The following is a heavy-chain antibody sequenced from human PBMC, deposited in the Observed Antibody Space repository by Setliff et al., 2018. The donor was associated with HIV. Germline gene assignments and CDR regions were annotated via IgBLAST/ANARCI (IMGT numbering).Heavy chain of an antibody. V-gene: IGHV5-51*01. J-gene: IGHJ4*02. CDR3: ATSPGTYSSSSASYFDY. Sequence: GESLKISCKGSGYSFTSYWIAWVRQIPGKGLEWMGIIYPGDSDTRYSPSFQGQVTISADKSISTAYLQWSSLKASDTAMYYCATSPGTYSSSSASYFDYWGQGTLVTVSS. CDR2: IYPGDSDT. CDR1: GYSFTSYW. D-gene: IGHD6-6*01.